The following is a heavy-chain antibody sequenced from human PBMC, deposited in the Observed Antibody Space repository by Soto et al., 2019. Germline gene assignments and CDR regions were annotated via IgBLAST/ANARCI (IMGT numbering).Heavy chain of an antibody. D-gene: IGHD3-10*01. CDR3: ARVTGVPPYNWFDP. V-gene: IGHV4-30-2*01. CDR1: GGSISSGGYS. CDR2: IYHSGST. Sequence: SETLSLTCAVSGGSISSGGYSWSWIRQPPGKGLEWIGYIYHSGSTYYNPSLKSRVTISVDRSKNQFSLKLGSVTAADTAVYYCARVTGVPPYNWFDPWGQGTLVTLSS. J-gene: IGHJ5*02.